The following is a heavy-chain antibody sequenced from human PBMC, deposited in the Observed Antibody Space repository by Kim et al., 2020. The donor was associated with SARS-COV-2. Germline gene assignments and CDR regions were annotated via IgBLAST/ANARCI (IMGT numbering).Heavy chain of an antibody. CDR1: GGSISSGDYY. CDR2: IYYSGST. V-gene: IGHV4-30-4*01. CDR3: ARGFEGYYYGSGSYYYYGMDV. J-gene: IGHJ6*02. D-gene: IGHD3-10*01. Sequence: SETLSLTCTVSGGSISSGDYYWSWIRQPPGKGLEWIGYIYYSGSTYYNPSLKRRVTISVDTSKNQFSLKLSSVTAADTAVYYCARGFEGYYYGSGSYYYYGMDVWGPGTTVTVSS.